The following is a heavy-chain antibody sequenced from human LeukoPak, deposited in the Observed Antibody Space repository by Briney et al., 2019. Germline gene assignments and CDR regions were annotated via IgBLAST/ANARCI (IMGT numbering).Heavy chain of an antibody. D-gene: IGHD3-10*01. CDR3: ARVYYGSGSYYWVDP. CDR1: GYTFTGYC. CDR2: INPNSGGT. J-gene: IGHJ5*02. V-gene: IGHV1-2*02. Sequence: GASVKVSCKASGYTFTGYCMHWVRQAPGQGLEWMGWINPNSGGTNYAQKFQGRVTMTRDTSISTAYMELSRLRSDDTAVYYCARVYYGSGSYYWVDPWGQGTLVTVSS.